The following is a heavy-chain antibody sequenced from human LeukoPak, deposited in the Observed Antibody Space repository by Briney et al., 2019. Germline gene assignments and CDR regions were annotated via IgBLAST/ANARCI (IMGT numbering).Heavy chain of an antibody. V-gene: IGHV4-59*12. J-gene: IGHJ5*02. CDR3: ASRDKRHTVTIAGRWFDP. CDR1: GGSIRSYY. CDR2: ISYSGST. D-gene: IGHD4-17*01. Sequence: PSETLSLTCTVSGGSIRSYYWTCGSISYSGSTNYNPSLKSRVTISVDTSKNQFSLKLSSVTAADTAVYYCASRDKRHTVTIAGRWFDPWGQGTLVTVSS.